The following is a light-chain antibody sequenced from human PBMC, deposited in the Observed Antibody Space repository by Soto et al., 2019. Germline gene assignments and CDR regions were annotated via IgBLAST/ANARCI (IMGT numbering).Light chain of an antibody. CDR2: GAS. Sequence: EIVLTQSPGTLSLSPGERATLSCRASQSVNIGYLAWYQQTPGQAPRLLLYGASSRATGIPDRFSGSGSVTDFTLTISRLEHEDFAVYYCQQLGGSPYTFGQGTNLEIK. V-gene: IGKV3-20*01. CDR1: QSVNIGY. J-gene: IGKJ2*01. CDR3: QQLGGSPYT.